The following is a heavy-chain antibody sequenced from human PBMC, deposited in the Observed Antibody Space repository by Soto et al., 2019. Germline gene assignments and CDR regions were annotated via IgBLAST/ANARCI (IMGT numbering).Heavy chain of an antibody. CDR3: ARDAFIAARQGARYYFDY. J-gene: IGHJ4*02. D-gene: IGHD6-6*01. CDR2: IIPIFGTA. Sequence: SVKVSCKASGGTFSSYAISWVRQAQGQGLEWMGGIIPIFGTANYAQKFQGRVTITADESTSTAYMELSSLRSEDTAVYYCARDAFIAARQGARYYFDYWGQGTLVTVSS. V-gene: IGHV1-69*13. CDR1: GGTFSSYA.